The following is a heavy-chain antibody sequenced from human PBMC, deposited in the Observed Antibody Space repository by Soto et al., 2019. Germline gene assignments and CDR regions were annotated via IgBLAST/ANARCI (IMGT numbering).Heavy chain of an antibody. CDR2: IGPYNGNT. V-gene: IGHV1-18*03. Sequence: QVQLVQSGAEVKKPGASVKVSCKASGYTFNNYGISWVRQAPGQGLEWMGWIGPYNGNTDHAQNCQGRVTMTTDTSTNTAYMELRSLRSDDMALYYCARCYCSVGSCYTCWHFDLWGRGTLVTVSS. J-gene: IGHJ2*01. CDR3: ARCYCSVGSCYTCWHFDL. D-gene: IGHD2-15*01. CDR1: GYTFNNYG.